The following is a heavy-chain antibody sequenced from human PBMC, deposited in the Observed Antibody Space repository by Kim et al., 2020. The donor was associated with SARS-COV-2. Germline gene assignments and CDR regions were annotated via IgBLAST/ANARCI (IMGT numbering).Heavy chain of an antibody. V-gene: IGHV3-30*04. CDR1: GFTFSSYA. Sequence: GGFLRLSCAASGFTFSSYAMHWVRQAPGKGLEWVAVISYDGSNKYYVDSVKGRFTISRDNSKNTLYLQMNSLRAEDTAVYYCAKEDGSYYYYYYGMDVWGQGTTVTVSS. J-gene: IGHJ6*02. CDR3: AKEDGSYYYYYYGMDV. CDR2: ISYDGSNK. D-gene: IGHD1-26*01.